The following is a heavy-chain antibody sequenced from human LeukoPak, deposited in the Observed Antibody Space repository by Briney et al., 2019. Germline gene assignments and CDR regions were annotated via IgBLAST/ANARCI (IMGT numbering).Heavy chain of an antibody. V-gene: IGHV5-51*01. CDR1: GYSFTNYW. D-gene: IGHD3-16*01. J-gene: IGHJ5*02. CDR2: IYPGDSDT. CDR3: ARLLTSGSNIRDWFDP. Sequence: GGSLKISCKGSGYSFTNYWIGWVRQLPGKGLEWMGIIYPGDSDTRYNPSFQGQVTLSADKSISTAYLRWSNLKASDTAMYYCARLLTSGSNIRDWFDPWGHGTLVTVSS.